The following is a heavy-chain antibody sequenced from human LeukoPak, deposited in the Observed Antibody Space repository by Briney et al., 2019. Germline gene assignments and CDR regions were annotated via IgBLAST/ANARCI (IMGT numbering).Heavy chain of an antibody. D-gene: IGHD5-24*01. J-gene: IGHJ6*03. V-gene: IGHV1-69*05. Sequence: SVKVSCKASGGTFSSYAISWVRQAPGQGLEWMGRIVPIFGTANYAQKFQGRVTITTDESTSTAYMELSSLRSEDTAVYYCARGRKRRIEMATIGHYYYYMDVWGKGTTVTVSS. CDR2: IVPIFGTA. CDR3: ARGRKRRIEMATIGHYYYYMDV. CDR1: GGTFSSYA.